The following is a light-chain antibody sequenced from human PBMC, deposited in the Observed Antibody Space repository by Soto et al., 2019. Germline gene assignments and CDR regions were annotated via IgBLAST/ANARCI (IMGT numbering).Light chain of an antibody. CDR2: DDR. Sequence: SYDLTQPPSVSVAPGQTARMTCGGNNIGSKSVHWYQQKPGQAPVLVVYDDRDRPSGIPERFSGSNSGNTATLTIGGVEDGDEADYYCQVWDSSSDHYVFGTGNKVTVL. J-gene: IGLJ1*01. CDR1: NIGSKS. V-gene: IGLV3-21*02. CDR3: QVWDSSSDHYV.